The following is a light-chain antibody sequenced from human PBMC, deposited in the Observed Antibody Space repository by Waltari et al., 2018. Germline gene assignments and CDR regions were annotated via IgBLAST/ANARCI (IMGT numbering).Light chain of an antibody. CDR3: MQALETPLT. Sequence: IVLTQSPLSLPVTTGEPASIPCRSSQSLLHINGYDYFNWYLQKPGQSPQLLIYLGSNRASGVPDRFSGSGSGTDFTLKISRVEPEDVGVYFCMQALETPLTFGGGTRVEIK. CDR1: QSLLHINGYDY. J-gene: IGKJ4*01. V-gene: IGKV2-28*01. CDR2: LGS.